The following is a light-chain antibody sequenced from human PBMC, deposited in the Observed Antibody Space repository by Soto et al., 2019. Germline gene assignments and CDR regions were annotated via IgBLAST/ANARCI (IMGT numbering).Light chain of an antibody. CDR1: RTDVGGHNY. Sequence: QSALTQPPSASGSPGQSVTISCTGSRTDVGGHNYVSWYQQYPGRVPKLLIYKVSDRPSGISNRFSGSKSGNTASLTISGLQAEDEADYFCTSPTPGSLYVFGSGTKLTVL. CDR2: KVS. V-gene: IGLV2-14*01. CDR3: TSPTPGSLYV. J-gene: IGLJ1*01.